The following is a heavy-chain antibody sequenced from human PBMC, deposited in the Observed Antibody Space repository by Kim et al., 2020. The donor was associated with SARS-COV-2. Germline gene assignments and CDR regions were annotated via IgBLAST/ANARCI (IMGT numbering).Heavy chain of an antibody. J-gene: IGHJ4*02. D-gene: IGHD3-3*01. V-gene: IGHV4-30-2*05. Sequence: PSLKSRVTISVDTSKNQFSLKLSSVTAADTAVYYCARGFRSGYYLYYFDYWGQGTLVTVSS. CDR3: ARGFRSGYYLYYFDY.